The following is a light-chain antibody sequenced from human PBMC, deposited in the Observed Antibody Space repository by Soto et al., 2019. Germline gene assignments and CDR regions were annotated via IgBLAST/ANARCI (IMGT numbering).Light chain of an antibody. CDR2: WAS. CDR3: QQYYSSPPT. J-gene: IGKJ1*01. V-gene: IGKV4-1*01. Sequence: DIVMTQSPDSLAVTLGERATINCQSSQTILYSPNNKNYLAWYQQKPGQPPKLLIYWASTRESGVPDRFSGSGSGTDFTLTISSLQAEDVAVYYCQQYYSSPPTFGQGTKVEIK. CDR1: QTILYSPNNKNY.